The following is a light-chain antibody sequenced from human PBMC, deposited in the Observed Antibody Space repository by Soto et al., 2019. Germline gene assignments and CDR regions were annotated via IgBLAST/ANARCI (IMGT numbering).Light chain of an antibody. J-gene: IGKJ4*01. CDR1: QSVSRF. CDR3: QQRSDWPFT. Sequence: ETALTQSPATLSLSPGERATLSCRASQSVSRFLGWYQQKPGQAPRLLIYDASNRAPGIPARFSGSGSGTVFTLTISSLKPEDFAVYYCQQRSDWPFTFGGGTKVDI. V-gene: IGKV3-11*01. CDR2: DAS.